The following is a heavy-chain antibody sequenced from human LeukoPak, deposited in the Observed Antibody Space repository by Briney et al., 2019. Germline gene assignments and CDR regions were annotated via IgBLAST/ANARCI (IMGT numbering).Heavy chain of an antibody. Sequence: GGSLRLSCTASGFTFGDYSMSWFRQAPGKGLEWVGFIRSKIYGGTTEYAASVKGRFTISRDDSKSIAYLQMNSLKTEDTAVYYCTRDQYSSGWYDILFDYWGQGTLVTVSS. J-gene: IGHJ4*02. CDR2: IRSKIYGGTT. V-gene: IGHV3-49*03. CDR1: GFTFGDYS. D-gene: IGHD6-19*01. CDR3: TRDQYSSGWYDILFDY.